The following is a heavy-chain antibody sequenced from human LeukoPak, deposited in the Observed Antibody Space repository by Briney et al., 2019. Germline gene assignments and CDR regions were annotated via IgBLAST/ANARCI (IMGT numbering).Heavy chain of an antibody. CDR3: ARISIDYYDSSGFDY. J-gene: IGHJ4*02. CDR2: IYSGGST. CDR1: GFTVSSNY. Sequence: GGSLRLSCAAPGFTVSSNYMSWVRQAPGKGLEWVSVIYSGGSTYYADSVKGRFTISRHNSKNTLYLQMNSLRAEDTAVYYCARISIDYYDSSGFDYWGQGTLVTVSS. D-gene: IGHD3-22*01. V-gene: IGHV3-53*04.